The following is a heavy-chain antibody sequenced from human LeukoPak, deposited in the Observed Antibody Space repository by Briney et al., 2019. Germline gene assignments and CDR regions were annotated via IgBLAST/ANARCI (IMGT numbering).Heavy chain of an antibody. CDR2: IIPIFGTA. CDR3: ASQVVVAAPAFDY. CDR1: GYTFTSYA. V-gene: IGHV1-69*13. D-gene: IGHD2-15*01. J-gene: IGHJ4*02. Sequence: GASVKVSCKASGYTFTSYAISWVRQAPGQGLEWMGGIIPIFGTANYAQKFQGRVTITADESTSTAYMELSSLRSEDTAVYYCASQVVVAAPAFDYWGQGTLVTVSS.